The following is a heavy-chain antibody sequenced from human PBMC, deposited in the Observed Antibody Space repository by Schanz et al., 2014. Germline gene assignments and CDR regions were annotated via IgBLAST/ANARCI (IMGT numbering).Heavy chain of an antibody. V-gene: IGHV3-23*04. CDR3: ARGLIAAAGGAFDY. D-gene: IGHD6-13*01. Sequence: EVQLVESGGGVVRPGGSLRLSCAASGFTFENYALTWVRQAPGMGLEWVSAISGRDGSTYYADSVRGRFTISRDNSKNTLYLQMNSLRAEDTAVYYCARGLIAAAGGAFDYWGQGTLXAVSA. CDR1: GFTFENYA. CDR2: ISGRDGST. J-gene: IGHJ4*02.